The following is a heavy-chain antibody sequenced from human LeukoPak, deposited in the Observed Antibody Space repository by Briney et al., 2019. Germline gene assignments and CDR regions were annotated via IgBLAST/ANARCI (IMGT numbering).Heavy chain of an antibody. CDR2: ILNSGTTT. D-gene: IGHD3-3*01. J-gene: IGHJ5*02. CDR3: AGGSGSSWFDP. Sequence: GGSLRLSCAASGFTFSSYEMNWVRQAPGKGLEWVSYILNSGTTTYYADSVKGRFTISRDNAKNSLYLQMNSLRVEDTAVYYCAGGSGSSWFDPWGQGTLVTVSS. CDR1: GFTFSSYE. V-gene: IGHV3-48*03.